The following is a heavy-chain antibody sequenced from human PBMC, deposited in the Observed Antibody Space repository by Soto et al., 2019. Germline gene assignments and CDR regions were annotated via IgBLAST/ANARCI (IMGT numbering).Heavy chain of an antibody. J-gene: IGHJ5*02. CDR2: ISYSGST. Sequence: QVQLQESGPGLVKPSQTLSLTCTVSGGSISDGYYWSWIRPHPGKGLEWIGSISYSGSTSYNPSLKRRLTISVDRSKSQFSLNLSSVTAADTAVYYCARRDRSGYSYWLDTWGQGTLVTVSS. D-gene: IGHD3-22*01. V-gene: IGHV4-31*03. CDR1: GGSISDGYY. CDR3: ARRDRSGYSYWLDT.